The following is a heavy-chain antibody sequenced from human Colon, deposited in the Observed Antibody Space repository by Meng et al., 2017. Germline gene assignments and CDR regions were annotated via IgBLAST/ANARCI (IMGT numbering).Heavy chain of an antibody. Sequence: QVQVVQSGSYLKKPGGSVKVSCKASGETFTSYAMNGVRQAPGQGLEWMGWINTNTGNPTYAQGFTGRFVFSLDPSVSTAYLQISSLKAADTAVYYCARLYCSGGSCYTIDYWGQGTLVTVSS. CDR2: INTNTGNP. V-gene: IGHV7-4-1*02. J-gene: IGHJ4*02. CDR1: GETFTSYA. CDR3: ARLYCSGGSCYTIDY. D-gene: IGHD2-15*01.